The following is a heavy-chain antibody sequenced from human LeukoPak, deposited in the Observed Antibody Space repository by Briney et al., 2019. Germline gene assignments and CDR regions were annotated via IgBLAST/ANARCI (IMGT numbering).Heavy chain of an antibody. Sequence: ASVKVSCKASGYTFTGYYMHWVRQAPGQGLEWMGRINPNSGDANYAQKFQGRVTMTRDTSISTAYMELSSLRSDDTAVYYCARGAAVGQTRDYWGQGTLVTVSS. J-gene: IGHJ4*02. CDR3: ARGAAVGQTRDY. D-gene: IGHD6-13*01. CDR2: INPNSGDA. CDR1: GYTFTGYY. V-gene: IGHV1-2*06.